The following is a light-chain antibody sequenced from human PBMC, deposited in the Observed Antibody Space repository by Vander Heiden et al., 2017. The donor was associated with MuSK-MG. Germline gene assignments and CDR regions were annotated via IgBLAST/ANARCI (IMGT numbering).Light chain of an antibody. V-gene: IGKV3-20*01. CDR2: GAS. Sequence: VLTQSPGPLSVSPGASATLSGRASQSVSSSYLAWYQQKAGQAPRLLIYGASSRATGIPDRFSGSGSGTDFTLTISRLEPEDFAVYYCQQCGSSITFGQGTRLEIK. J-gene: IGKJ5*01. CDR3: QQCGSSIT. CDR1: QSVSSSY.